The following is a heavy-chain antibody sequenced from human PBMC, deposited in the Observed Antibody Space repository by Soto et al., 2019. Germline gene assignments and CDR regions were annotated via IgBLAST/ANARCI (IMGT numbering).Heavy chain of an antibody. Sequence: QVQLVQSGAEVKKPGSSVKVSCKASGGTFSSYAISWVRQAPGQGLEWMGGIIPIFGTANYAQKFQGRVTITADESTSTAYMELSSLRSEDTAVYYCARDKRSGYCSSTSCSYYYYGMDVWGQGTTFTVSS. J-gene: IGHJ6*02. CDR2: IIPIFGTA. CDR1: GGTFSSYA. D-gene: IGHD2-2*03. CDR3: ARDKRSGYCSSTSCSYYYYGMDV. V-gene: IGHV1-69*01.